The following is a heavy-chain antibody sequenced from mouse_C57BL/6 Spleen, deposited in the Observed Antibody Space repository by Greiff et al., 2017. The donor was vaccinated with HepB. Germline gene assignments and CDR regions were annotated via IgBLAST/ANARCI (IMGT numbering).Heavy chain of an antibody. CDR3: ARSSLGRGGYWYFDV. V-gene: IGHV1-81*01. J-gene: IGHJ1*03. CDR1: GYTFTSYG. Sequence: VKLMESGAELARPGASVKLSCKASGYTFTSYGISWVKQRTGQGLEWIGEIYPRSGNTYYNEKFKGKATLTADKSSSTAYMELRSLTSEDSAVYFCARSSLGRGGYWYFDVWGTGTTVTVSS. D-gene: IGHD4-1*01. CDR2: IYPRSGNT.